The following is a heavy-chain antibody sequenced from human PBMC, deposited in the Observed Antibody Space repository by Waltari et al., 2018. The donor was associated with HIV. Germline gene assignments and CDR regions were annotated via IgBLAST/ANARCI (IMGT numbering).Heavy chain of an antibody. D-gene: IGHD3-22*01. V-gene: IGHV3-66*01. Sequence: VRLVESGGGLVRPGGALRLSCTVSGFTVGNSSMTWVRHASGKGLEWVSTVYSDGTTGYADSVKGRFSTSRDTSKNILHLLMDSLRVDDTAVYYCAREVFYYDNSGHPGWFDPWGQGTLVAVSS. CDR1: GFTVGNSS. CDR2: VYSDGTT. J-gene: IGHJ5*02. CDR3: AREVFYYDNSGHPGWFDP.